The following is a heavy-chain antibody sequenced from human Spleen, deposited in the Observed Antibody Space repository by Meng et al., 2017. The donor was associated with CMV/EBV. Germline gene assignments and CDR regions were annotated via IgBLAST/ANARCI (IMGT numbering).Heavy chain of an antibody. J-gene: IGHJ6*02. D-gene: IGHD6-13*01. CDR1: GFTLDDYA. Sequence: GGSLRLSCAASGFTLDDYAMYWVRQAPGKGLEWVSSINWNSGTIGYADSVKGRLTISRDNAKNFLYLQMNKLRAWDSALYYWVKDGSSTPGIRYGMDVWGQGTTVTVSS. CDR2: INWNSGTI. CDR3: VKDGSSTPGIRYGMDV. V-gene: IGHV3-9*01.